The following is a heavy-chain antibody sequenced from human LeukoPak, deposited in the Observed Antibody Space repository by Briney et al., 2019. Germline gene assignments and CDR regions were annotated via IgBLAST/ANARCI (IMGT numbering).Heavy chain of an antibody. CDR2: INIDGSIT. J-gene: IGHJ4*02. CDR1: GFTFSSYW. V-gene: IGHV3-74*01. CDR3: ARGIVGATVVDY. Sequence: GGSLRLSCEASGFTFSSYWMHWVRQAPGKGLVWVSRINIDGSITGYADSVKGRPTISRDNAKNTLYLQMNSLRAEDTAVYYCARGIVGATVVDYWGQGALVTVSS. D-gene: IGHD1-26*01.